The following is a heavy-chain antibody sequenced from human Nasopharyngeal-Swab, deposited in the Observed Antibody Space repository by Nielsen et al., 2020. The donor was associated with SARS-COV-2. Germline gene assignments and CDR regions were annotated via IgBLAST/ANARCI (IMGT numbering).Heavy chain of an antibody. Sequence: VQVSCKASGYTFTGYYMHWVRQAPGQGLEWMGWINPNSGGTNYAQKFQGWVTMTRDTSISPAYMELSRLRSDDTSVYYCARAGHCCGDCSRHYAFDILCQGTMVTFSS. CDR1: GYTFTGYY. J-gene: IGHJ3*02. D-gene: IGHD2-21*02. CDR2: INPNSGGT. CDR3: ARAGHCCGDCSRHYAFDI. V-gene: IGHV1-2*04.